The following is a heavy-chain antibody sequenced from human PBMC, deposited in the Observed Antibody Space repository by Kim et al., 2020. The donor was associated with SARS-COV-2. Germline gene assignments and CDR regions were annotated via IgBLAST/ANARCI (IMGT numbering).Heavy chain of an antibody. Sequence: GESLKISCKGSGYSFTSYWIGWVRQMPGKGLEWMGIIYPGDSDTRYSPSFQGQVTISADKSISTAYLQWSSLKASDTAMYYCARTPGVLWFGVGMDVWGQGTTVTVSS. CDR2: IYPGDSDT. D-gene: IGHD3-10*01. J-gene: IGHJ6*02. V-gene: IGHV5-51*01. CDR1: GYSFTSYW. CDR3: ARTPGVLWFGVGMDV.